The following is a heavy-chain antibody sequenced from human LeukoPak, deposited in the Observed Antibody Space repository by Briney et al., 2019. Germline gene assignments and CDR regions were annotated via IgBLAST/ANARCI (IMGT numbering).Heavy chain of an antibody. J-gene: IGHJ4*02. CDR1: GGSISSYY. V-gene: IGHV4-4*07. CDR2: IYTSGST. CDR3: ARGHLRGITMIVVVTKFDY. Sequence: SETLSLTCTVSGGSISSYYWSWIRQPAGKGLEWIGRIYTSGSTNYNPSLKSRVTMSVDTSKNQFSLKLSSVTAADTAVYYCARGHLRGITMIVVVTKFDYWGQGTLVTVSS. D-gene: IGHD3-22*01.